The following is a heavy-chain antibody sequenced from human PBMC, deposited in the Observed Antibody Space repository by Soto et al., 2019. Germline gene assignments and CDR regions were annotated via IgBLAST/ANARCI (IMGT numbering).Heavy chain of an antibody. CDR3: ARAGGYVDSYLSAFNY. CDR2: IYYSGST. Sequence: QVQLQESGPGLVKSSQSLSLTCTVSGDSISSGGYYWNWIRQHPGKGLEWIGYIYYSGSTDYKSSLKGRITISLDTSKNQFSLRLSSVTAADTAVYHCARAGGYVDSYLSAFNYWGQGALVTVSS. D-gene: IGHD3-10*01. V-gene: IGHV4-31*03. J-gene: IGHJ4*02. CDR1: GDSISSGGYY.